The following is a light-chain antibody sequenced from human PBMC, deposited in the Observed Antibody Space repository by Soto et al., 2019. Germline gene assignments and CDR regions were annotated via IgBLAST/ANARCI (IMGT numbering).Light chain of an antibody. CDR3: QQRSNWPLT. CDR2: DAS. V-gene: IGKV3-11*01. CDR1: QSVSTY. Sequence: ETVLTQSPATLSLSPGERATLSCRASQSVSTYLAWYQQKPGQAPRLLIYDASNRAAGIPARFSGSGSGTDFTLAISSLEPDDFAVYYCQQRSNWPLTFGGGTKLEIK. J-gene: IGKJ4*01.